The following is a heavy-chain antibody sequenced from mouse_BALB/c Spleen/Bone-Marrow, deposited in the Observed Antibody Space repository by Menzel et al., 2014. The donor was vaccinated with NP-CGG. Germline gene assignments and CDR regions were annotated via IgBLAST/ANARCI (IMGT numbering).Heavy chain of an antibody. D-gene: IGHD2-10*02. CDR2: IYPSDSYT. Sequence: QVQLQQSGAELVRPGASVKLSCKASGYTFTSYWINWVKQRPGQGLEWIGNIYPSDSYTNYNQKFKDKATLTVDKSSSTAYMQLSSPTSGDSAVYYCTRKYGPLYYFDYWDQGTTLTVSS. J-gene: IGHJ2*01. CDR1: GYTFTSYW. V-gene: IGHV1-69*02. CDR3: TRKYGPLYYFDY.